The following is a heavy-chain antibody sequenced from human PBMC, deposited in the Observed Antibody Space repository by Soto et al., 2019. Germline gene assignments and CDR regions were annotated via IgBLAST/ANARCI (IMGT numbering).Heavy chain of an antibody. CDR3: ARRVELWLGGYYNYAMDV. CDR1: GYTFTSYD. CDR2: MNPNSGNT. V-gene: IGHV1-8*01. Sequence: VASVKVSCKASGYTFTSYDINWVRQATGQGLEWMGWMNPNSGNTGYAQKFQGRVTMTRDTSISTAYMELSRLTSEDTAVYYCARRVELWLGGYYNYAMDVWGQGTTVTVSS. D-gene: IGHD3-10*01. J-gene: IGHJ6*02.